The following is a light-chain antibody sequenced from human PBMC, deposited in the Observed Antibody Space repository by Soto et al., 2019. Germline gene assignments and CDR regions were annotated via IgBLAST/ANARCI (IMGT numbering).Light chain of an antibody. CDR3: QTWGSGIVV. V-gene: IGLV4-69*01. Sequence: QPVLTQSPSASASLGASVKLTCTLSSGHSNYAIAWHQQQSEKGPRYLMKLNSDGSHSKGDGIPDRFSGSSSGAERYLTISSLQSEDEADYYCQTWGSGIVVFGGWNKLTVL. CDR1: SGHSNYA. J-gene: IGLJ2*01. CDR2: LNSDGSH.